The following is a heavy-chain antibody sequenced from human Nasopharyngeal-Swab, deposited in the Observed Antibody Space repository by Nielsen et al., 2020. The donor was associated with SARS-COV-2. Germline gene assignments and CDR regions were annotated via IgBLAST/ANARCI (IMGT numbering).Heavy chain of an antibody. D-gene: IGHD1/OR15-1a*01. CDR3: ARTEHGGSYYYGMDV. Sequence: WIRQPPGKGLEWVANIKQDGSEKYYVDSVKGRFTISRDNAKNSLYLQMNGLRAEDTAVYYCARTEHGGSYYYGMDVWGQGTTVTVSS. J-gene: IGHJ6*02. V-gene: IGHV3-7*01. CDR2: IKQDGSEK.